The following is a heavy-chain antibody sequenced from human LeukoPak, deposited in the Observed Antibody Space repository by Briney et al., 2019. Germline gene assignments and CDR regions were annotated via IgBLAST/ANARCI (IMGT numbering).Heavy chain of an antibody. V-gene: IGHV1-69*05. J-gene: IGHJ5*02. Sequence: SVKVSCKASGGTFSSYAISWVRQAPGQGLEWMGGIIPIFGTANYAQKFQGRVTITTDESTSTAYMELSSLRSEDTAVYYCARGGLAAAGTKRGYNWFDPWGQETLVTVSS. D-gene: IGHD6-13*01. CDR1: GGTFSSYA. CDR2: IIPIFGTA. CDR3: ARGGLAAAGTKRGYNWFDP.